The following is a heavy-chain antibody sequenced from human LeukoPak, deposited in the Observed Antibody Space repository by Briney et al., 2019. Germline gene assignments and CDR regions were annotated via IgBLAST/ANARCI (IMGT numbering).Heavy chain of an antibody. CDR1: GYTFTSYD. Sequence: ASVKVSCKASGYTFTSYDINWVRQATGQGLEWMGWMNPNSGNTGYAQKFQGRVTMTRNTSISTAYMELSSLRSEDTAVYYCAREESREQSWYYYDSSGYIGNYWGQGTLVTVSS. CDR3: AREESREQSWYYYDSSGYIGNY. V-gene: IGHV1-8*01. CDR2: MNPNSGNT. D-gene: IGHD3-22*01. J-gene: IGHJ4*02.